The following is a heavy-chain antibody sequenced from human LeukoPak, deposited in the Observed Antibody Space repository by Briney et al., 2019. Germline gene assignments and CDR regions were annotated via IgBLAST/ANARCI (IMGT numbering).Heavy chain of an antibody. CDR1: GGSISSYY. CDR3: ARHRTYGSGSYFDP. D-gene: IGHD3-10*01. CDR2: IYYSGST. V-gene: IGHV4-59*08. Sequence: SETLSLTCTVSGGSISSYYWSWIRQPPGKGLEWIGYIYYSGSTNCNPSLKSRVTISVDTSKNQFSLKLSSVTAADTAVYYCARHRTYGSGSYFDPWGQGTLVTVSS. J-gene: IGHJ5*02.